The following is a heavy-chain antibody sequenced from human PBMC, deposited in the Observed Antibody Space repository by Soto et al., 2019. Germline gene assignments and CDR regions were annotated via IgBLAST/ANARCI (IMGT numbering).Heavy chain of an antibody. Sequence: ASVKVSCKASGGTVSSYAISWVRQAPGQGLEWMGGIIPIFGTANYAQKFQGRVTITADESTSTAYMELRSLRSEDTAVYYCAKPILSHYYCYGMDVWGQGTTVTVSX. J-gene: IGHJ6*02. CDR2: IIPIFGTA. D-gene: IGHD2-2*02. V-gene: IGHV1-69*13. CDR3: AKPILSHYYCYGMDV. CDR1: GGTVSSYA.